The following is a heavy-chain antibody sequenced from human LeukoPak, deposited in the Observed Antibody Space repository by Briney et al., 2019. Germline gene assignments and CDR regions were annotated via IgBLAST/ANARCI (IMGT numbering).Heavy chain of an antibody. CDR1: GGSFSGYY. V-gene: IGHV4-34*01. Sequence: SETLSLTCAVYGGSFSGYYWSWIRQPPGKGLEWIGEINHSGSTNYNPSIKSRVTISVDTSKNQFSLKLSSVTAADTAVYYCARLGWEQTRVYWGQGTLVTVSS. J-gene: IGHJ4*02. CDR3: ARLGWEQTRVY. D-gene: IGHD1-26*01. CDR2: INHSGST.